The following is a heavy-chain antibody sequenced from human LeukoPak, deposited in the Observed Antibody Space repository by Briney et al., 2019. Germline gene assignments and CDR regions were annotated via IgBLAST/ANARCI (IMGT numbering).Heavy chain of an antibody. Sequence: ASVKVSCKASGYTFTSYDINWVRQATGQGLEWMGWINPNSGGTNYAQKFQGRVTMTRDTSISTAYMELSRLRSDDTAVYYCASQWLEYFDYWGQGTLVTVSS. J-gene: IGHJ4*02. V-gene: IGHV1-2*02. CDR3: ASQWLEYFDY. CDR1: GYTFTSYD. D-gene: IGHD6-19*01. CDR2: INPNSGGT.